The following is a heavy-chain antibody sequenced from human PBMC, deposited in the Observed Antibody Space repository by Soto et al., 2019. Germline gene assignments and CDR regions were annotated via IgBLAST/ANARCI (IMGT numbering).Heavy chain of an antibody. V-gene: IGHV1-18*01. J-gene: IGHJ4*02. CDR2: ITAYNGNT. D-gene: IGHD3-22*01. CDR1: GYTFTSYG. CDR3: ARASGYKRYFEY. Sequence: ASVNVSCEASGYTFTSYGISWVLQARGQGLEWMGWITAYNGNTNYAQKLQGRVTMTTDTSTSTACMELRSLRSDDTAVYYFARASGYKRYFEYWGEGTQATGSS.